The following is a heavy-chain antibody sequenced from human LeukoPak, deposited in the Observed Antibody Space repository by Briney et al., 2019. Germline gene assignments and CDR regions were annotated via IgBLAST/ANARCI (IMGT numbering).Heavy chain of an antibody. J-gene: IGHJ4*02. CDR3: ARARGDYYDSSGYAGYYFDY. D-gene: IGHD3-22*01. CDR2: IYYSGST. CDR1: GGSISSYY. V-gene: IGHV4-59*12. Sequence: SETLSLTCTVSGGSISSYYWSWIRQPPGKGLEWIGYIYYSGSTNYNPSLKSRVTISVDTSKNQFSLKLSSVTAADTAVYYCARARGDYYDSSGYAGYYFDYWGQGTLVTVSS.